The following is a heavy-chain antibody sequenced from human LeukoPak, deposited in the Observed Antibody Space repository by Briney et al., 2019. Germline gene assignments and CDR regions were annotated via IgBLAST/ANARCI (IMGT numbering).Heavy chain of an antibody. CDR3: AKFRADSSGWPFDY. D-gene: IGHD6-19*01. J-gene: IGHJ4*02. CDR2: ITGSGDST. Sequence: GGSLRLSCAASGFIFSAYAMSWVRQAPGKGLEWVSAITGSGDSTYYAGSVKGRFTISRDNSKNTLSLQMNSLRAEDTAVYYCAKFRADSSGWPFDYWGQGTLVTVSS. V-gene: IGHV3-23*01. CDR1: GFIFSAYA.